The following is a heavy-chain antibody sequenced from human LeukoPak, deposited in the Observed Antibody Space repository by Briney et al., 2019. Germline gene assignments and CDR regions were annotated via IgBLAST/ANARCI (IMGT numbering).Heavy chain of an antibody. CDR2: FNSDGSSA. CDR1: GFTFSSYW. D-gene: IGHD3-10*01. V-gene: IGHV3-74*01. Sequence: GGSLRLSCAASGFTFSSYWMHWVRQAPGKGLWRVSRFNSDGSSASYAESVKGRVTISRDNAKNTLYLQMNSLRAEDTAVYYCARESGSGSYPHDAFDIWGQGTMVTVSS. J-gene: IGHJ3*02. CDR3: ARESGSGSYPHDAFDI.